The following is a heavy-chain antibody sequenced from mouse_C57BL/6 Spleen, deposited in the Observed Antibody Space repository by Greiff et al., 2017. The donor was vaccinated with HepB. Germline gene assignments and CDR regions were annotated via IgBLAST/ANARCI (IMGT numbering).Heavy chain of an antibody. V-gene: IGHV5-6*01. J-gene: IGHJ2*01. Sequence: EVKLVESGGDLVKPGGSLKLSCAASGFTFSSYGMSWVRQTPDKRLEWVATISSGGSYTYYPDSVKGRFTISRDNSKNTLYLQMSSLKSEDTAMYYCASRGVTTVVAYYFDYWGQGTTLTVSS. CDR3: ASRGVTTVVAYYFDY. CDR1: GFTFSSYG. D-gene: IGHD1-1*01. CDR2: ISSGGSYT.